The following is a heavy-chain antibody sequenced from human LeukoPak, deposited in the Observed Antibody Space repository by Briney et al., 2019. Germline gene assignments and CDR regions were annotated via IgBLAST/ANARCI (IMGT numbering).Heavy chain of an antibody. CDR2: INPIFGTA. CDR1: GCTFSSYA. CDR3: ARDRGFYMVDY. Sequence: ASVKVSCKASGCTFSSYAISWVRQAPGQGLEWMGRINPIFGTANYAQKFQGRVTITTDESTRTAYMELSSLRSEDTGVYYCARDRGFYMVDYWGQGTLVTVSS. J-gene: IGHJ4*02. V-gene: IGHV1-69*05. D-gene: IGHD5-12*01.